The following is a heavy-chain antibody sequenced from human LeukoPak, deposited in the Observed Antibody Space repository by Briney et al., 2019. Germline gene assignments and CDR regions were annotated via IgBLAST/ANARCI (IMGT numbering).Heavy chain of an antibody. CDR3: ARGNGDPLDYYYMDA. CDR2: IKEDGSEK. J-gene: IGHJ6*03. CDR1: GFTFSTYW. Sequence: GGSLRLSCAASGFTFSTYWMSWVRQAPGKGLQWVANIKEDGSEKYYVGSVKGRFTISRDNAKNSLYLQMNSLRAEDTAVYYCARGNGDPLDYYYMDAWGKGTTVTVSS. D-gene: IGHD4-17*01. V-gene: IGHV3-7*01.